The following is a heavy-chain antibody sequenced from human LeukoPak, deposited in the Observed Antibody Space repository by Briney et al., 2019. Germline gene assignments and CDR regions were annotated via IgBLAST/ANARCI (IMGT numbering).Heavy chain of an antibody. V-gene: IGHV4-38-2*01. J-gene: IGHJ4*02. CDR1: GFTFSDSY. D-gene: IGHD3-10*01. CDR2: IYHDGTT. CDR3: ARRWFGEVLSFDY. Sequence: GSLRLSCAASGFTFSDSYMSWIRQAPGKGLEWIGSIYHDGTTYYNPSLKSRVTISVDTSKNQFSLKLSSVTAADTAVYYCARRWFGEVLSFDYWGQGTLVTVSS.